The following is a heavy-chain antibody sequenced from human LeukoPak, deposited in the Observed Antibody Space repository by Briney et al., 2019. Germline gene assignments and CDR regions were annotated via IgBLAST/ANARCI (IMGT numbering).Heavy chain of an antibody. CDR3: ARARLFEYCSGGSCYKGAFDI. V-gene: IGHV3-23*01. D-gene: IGHD2-15*01. J-gene: IGHJ3*02. Sequence: RGSLRLSCAASGFTFSSYAMSWVRQAPGKGLEWVSAISGSGGSTYYADSVKGRFTISRDNSKNTLYLQMNSLRAEDTAVYYCARARLFEYCSGGSCYKGAFDIWGQGTMVTVSS. CDR1: GFTFSSYA. CDR2: ISGSGGST.